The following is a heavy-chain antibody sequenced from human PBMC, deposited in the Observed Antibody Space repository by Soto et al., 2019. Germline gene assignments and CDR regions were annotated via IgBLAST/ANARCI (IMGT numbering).Heavy chain of an antibody. J-gene: IGHJ4*02. D-gene: IGHD1-26*01. CDR2: ISGSGAGT. Sequence: GGSLRLSCAASGFTFSSYAINWVRQAPGKGLEWVSAISGSGAGTYYADSVRGRFTISRDNSKNTLFLQMNSLRAEDTAVYFCTKVSGNHYYFDYWGQGTLVTVSS. V-gene: IGHV3-23*01. CDR1: GFTFSSYA. CDR3: TKVSGNHYYFDY.